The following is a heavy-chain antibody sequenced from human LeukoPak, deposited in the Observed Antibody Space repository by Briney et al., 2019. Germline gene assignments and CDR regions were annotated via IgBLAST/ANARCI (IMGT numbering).Heavy chain of an antibody. CDR2: ISGSGRST. V-gene: IGHV3-23*01. D-gene: IGHD3-16*02. CDR1: GFTFSSYD. J-gene: IGHJ4*02. CDR3: AKSLYGGCDY. Sequence: PGGYLRLSCAASGFTFSSYDMSWVRQAPGKGLEWVSGISGSGRSTYYADSVKGRFTISRDNSKNMLYVQMNSLRAEDTAVYYCAKSLYGGCDYWGQGTVVTVSS.